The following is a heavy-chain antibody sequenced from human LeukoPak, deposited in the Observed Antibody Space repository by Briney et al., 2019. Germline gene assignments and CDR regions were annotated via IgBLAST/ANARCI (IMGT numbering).Heavy chain of an antibody. CDR2: ISGSGGST. J-gene: IGHJ6*03. CDR3: AKDGYDNYGLVISYYYYYYMDV. Sequence: GGSLRLSCAASGFTFSSYGMSWVRQAPGKGLEWVSAISGSGGSTYYADSVKGRFTISRDNSKNTLYLQMNSLRAEDTAVYYCAKDGYDNYGLVISYYYYYYMDVWGKGTTVTISS. V-gene: IGHV3-23*01. D-gene: IGHD3/OR15-3a*01. CDR1: GFTFSSYG.